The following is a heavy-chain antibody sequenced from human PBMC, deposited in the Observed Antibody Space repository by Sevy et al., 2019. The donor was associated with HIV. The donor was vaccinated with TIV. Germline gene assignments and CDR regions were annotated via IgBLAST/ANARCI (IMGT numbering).Heavy chain of an antibody. CDR1: GFSLATSGVG. CDR2: FYWDDDK. Sequence: SGPTLVKPTQTLTLTCTLSGFSLATSGVGVGWIRQPPGKALEWLALFYWDDDKRYSPSLKSRVTITKDSSKTQVVLTMTNMDPVDTATYYGAHRRDDTVVMVYGDFDYWGQGALVTVSS. D-gene: IGHD2-8*01. CDR3: AHRRDDTVVMVYGDFDY. J-gene: IGHJ4*02. V-gene: IGHV2-5*02.